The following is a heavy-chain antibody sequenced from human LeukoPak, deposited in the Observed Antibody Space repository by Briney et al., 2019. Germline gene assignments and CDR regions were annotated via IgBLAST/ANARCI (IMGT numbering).Heavy chain of an antibody. CDR3: ARANCSGGSCYSCCYFDY. V-gene: IGHV3-7*01. D-gene: IGHD2-15*01. Sequence: PGGSLRLSCAASGFTFSSHWMSWVRQAPGKGLEWVANINEQGSAEFYAEAVQGRFTISRDNAQNSVSLQMTSLRAEDTAVYYCARANCSGGSCYSCCYFDYWGQGTLVTVSS. J-gene: IGHJ4*02. CDR2: INEQGSAE. CDR1: GFTFSSHW.